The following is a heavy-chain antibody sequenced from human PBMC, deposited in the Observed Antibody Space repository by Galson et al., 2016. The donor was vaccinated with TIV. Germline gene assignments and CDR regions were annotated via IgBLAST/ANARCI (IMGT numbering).Heavy chain of an antibody. V-gene: IGHV3-15*01. J-gene: IGHJ6*02. Sequence: CAASGFTFSNAWMNWVRQAPGKGLEWVGRIKSNTDGGTTDYAASVKGRFTISRDDSRSTLFLQMNGLKTEDTAVYYCSTPPYCGGDCWHYYYYAVDVWGQGTTVTVS. D-gene: IGHD2-21*02. CDR2: IKSNTDGGTT. CDR3: STPPYCGGDCWHYYYYAVDV. CDR1: GFTFSNAW.